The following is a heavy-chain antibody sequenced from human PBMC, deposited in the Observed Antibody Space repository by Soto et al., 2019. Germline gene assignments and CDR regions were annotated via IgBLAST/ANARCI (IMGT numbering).Heavy chain of an antibody. Sequence: PGGSLRLSCAASGFTFSSSAMHWVRQAPGKGLEWVAVISYDGSNKYYADSVKGRFTISRDNSKNTLYLQMTSLRAEDTAVYYCARDLTSGSYYHYYYYGMDVWGQGTTVTVSS. CDR2: ISYDGSNK. V-gene: IGHV3-30-3*01. D-gene: IGHD1-26*01. CDR1: GFTFSSSA. CDR3: ARDLTSGSYYHYYYYGMDV. J-gene: IGHJ6*02.